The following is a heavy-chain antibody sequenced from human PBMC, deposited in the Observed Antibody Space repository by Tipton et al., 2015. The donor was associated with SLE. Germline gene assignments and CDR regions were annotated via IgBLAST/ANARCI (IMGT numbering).Heavy chain of an antibody. J-gene: IGHJ4*02. D-gene: IGHD5-18*01. CDR3: ARAQYSYGYGLIDY. V-gene: IGHV4-4*07. CDR2: IYTSGST. CDR1: GGSISSYY. Sequence: LRLSCTVSGGSISSYYWSWIRQPAGKGLEWIGRIYTSGSTNYNPSLKSRVTMSVDTSKNQFSLKLSSVTAADTAVYYCARAQYSYGYGLIDYWGQGTLVTVSS.